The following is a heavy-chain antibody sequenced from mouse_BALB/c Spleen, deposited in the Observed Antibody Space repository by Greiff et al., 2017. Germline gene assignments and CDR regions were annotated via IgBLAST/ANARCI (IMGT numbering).Heavy chain of an antibody. D-gene: IGHD2-10*01. Sequence: EVKVEESGPSLVKPSQTLSLTCSVTGDSITSGYWNWIRKFPGNKLEYMGYISYSGSTYYNPSLKSRISITRDTSKNQYYLQLNSVTTEDTATYYCARLAYYGKGDWYFDVWGAGTTVTVSS. J-gene: IGHJ1*01. V-gene: IGHV3-8*02. CDR1: GDSITSGY. CDR2: ISYSGST. CDR3: ARLAYYGKGDWYFDV.